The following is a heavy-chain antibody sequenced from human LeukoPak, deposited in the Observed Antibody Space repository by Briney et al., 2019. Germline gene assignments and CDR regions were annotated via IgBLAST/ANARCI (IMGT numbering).Heavy chain of an antibody. CDR3: ARDEPDTAMVKEGAFDI. D-gene: IGHD5-18*01. J-gene: IGHJ3*02. CDR2: INWNGGST. Sequence: GGSLRLSCAASGFTFDDYGMSWVRQAPGKGLEWVPGINWNGGSTGYADSVKGRFTISRDNAKNSLYLQMNSLRAEDTALYYCARDEPDTAMVKEGAFDIWGQGTMVTVSS. CDR1: GFTFDDYG. V-gene: IGHV3-20*04.